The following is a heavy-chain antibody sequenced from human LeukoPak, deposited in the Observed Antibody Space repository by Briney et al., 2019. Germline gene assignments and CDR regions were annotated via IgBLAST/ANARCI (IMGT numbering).Heavy chain of an antibody. CDR2: INPSGGST. CDR1: GYTFTSYY. Sequence: ASVKVSCKASGYTFTSYYMHWVRQAPGQGLEWMGIINPSGGSTSYAQKFQGRVTMTRDTSTSTVYMELSSLRSEDTAVYYWAREGGYYYGSGRAAFDIWGQGTMVTVSS. V-gene: IGHV1-46*01. J-gene: IGHJ3*02. CDR3: AREGGYYYGSGRAAFDI. D-gene: IGHD3-10*01.